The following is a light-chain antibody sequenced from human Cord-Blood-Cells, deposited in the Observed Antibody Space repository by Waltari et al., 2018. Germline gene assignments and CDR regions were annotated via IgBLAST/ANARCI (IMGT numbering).Light chain of an antibody. CDR2: DAS. CDR3: LQYDKLPFT. Sequence: SQITQPASSLSASVRYRVAIPCQADQDINNYLNWYQQKPGKAPQLLIYDASNLETGVPARFSGSGSGTDFTFNISRLQPEDIATYYCLQYDKLPFTFGRGTKVEIK. V-gene: IGKV1-33*01. J-gene: IGKJ4*01. CDR1: QDINNY.